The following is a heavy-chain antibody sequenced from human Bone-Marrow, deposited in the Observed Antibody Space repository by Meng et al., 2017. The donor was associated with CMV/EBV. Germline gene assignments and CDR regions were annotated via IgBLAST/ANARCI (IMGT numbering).Heavy chain of an antibody. CDR2: ISSSGSTI. J-gene: IGHJ6*02. CDR3: ARGGDFNCMDV. V-gene: IGHV3-11*01. CDR1: GFTFSDYY. D-gene: IGHD3-16*01. Sequence: GESLKISCAASGFTFSDYYMSWIRQAPGKGLEWVSYISSSGSTIYYADSVKGRFTISRDNAKNSLYLQMNSLRAEDTAVYYCARGGDFNCMDVWGQGTTVTVSS.